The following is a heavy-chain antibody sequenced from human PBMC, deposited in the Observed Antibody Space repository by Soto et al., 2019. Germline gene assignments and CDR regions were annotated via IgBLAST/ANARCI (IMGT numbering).Heavy chain of an antibody. CDR1: GFTFSSYA. CDR3: AKPRLVAGLIKYVDFAS. V-gene: IGHV3-23*01. CDR2: ISGTGVSS. D-gene: IGHD6-19*01. Sequence: GGSLRLSCEVSGFTFSSYAMSWVRQAPGKGLEWVAVISGTGVSSQYADSVKGRFTISRDNSKNTLTLQMNSLRAEDTAVYYCAKPRLVAGLIKYVDFASWGQGTLVTVSS. J-gene: IGHJ4*02.